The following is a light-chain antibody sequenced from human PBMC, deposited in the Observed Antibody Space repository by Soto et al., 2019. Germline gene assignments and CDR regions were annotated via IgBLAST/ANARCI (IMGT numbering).Light chain of an antibody. CDR3: QKYDSAPWT. CDR2: AAS. V-gene: IGKV1-27*01. J-gene: IGKJ1*01. Sequence: DIQMTQXPSSLSASVRDRVTITCRASQGISNYLAWYQQKPGKVPKLLIYAASTLQSGVPSRFSGSGSGTDFTLTISNLQPEDVATYYCQKYDSAPWTFVQGTKVEIK. CDR1: QGISNY.